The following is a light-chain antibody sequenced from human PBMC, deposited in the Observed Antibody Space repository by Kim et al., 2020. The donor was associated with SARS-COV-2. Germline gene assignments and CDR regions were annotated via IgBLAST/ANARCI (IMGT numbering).Light chain of an antibody. J-gene: IGKJ2*01. CDR2: AAS. CDR1: QDISNY. V-gene: IGKV1-17*03. Sequence: DIQMTQSPSAMSASVGDRVTITCRASQDISNYLAWFQQKPGKVPERLIYAASTLQGGVPSRFSGTGSGTEFTLTISSLQPEDFATYYCLQHNNFPYTFGQGTNLEI. CDR3: LQHNNFPYT.